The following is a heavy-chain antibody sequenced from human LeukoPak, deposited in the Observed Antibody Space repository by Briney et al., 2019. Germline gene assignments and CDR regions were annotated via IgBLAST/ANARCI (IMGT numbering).Heavy chain of an antibody. CDR3: AREDSSSWGYYFDY. CDR1: GFTFDDYG. Sequence: PGGSLRLSCAASGFTFDDYGMSWVRQAPGKGLEWVSGINWNGGSTGYADSVKGRFTISRDNAKNSLYLQMNSLRAEDTALYYCAREDSSSWGYYFDYWGQGTLVTASS. J-gene: IGHJ4*02. V-gene: IGHV3-20*04. CDR2: INWNGGST. D-gene: IGHD6-13*01.